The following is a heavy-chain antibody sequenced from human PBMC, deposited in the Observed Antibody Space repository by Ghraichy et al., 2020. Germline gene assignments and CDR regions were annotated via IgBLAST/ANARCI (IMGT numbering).Heavy chain of an antibody. J-gene: IGHJ5*02. Sequence: SGPTLVKPTQTLTLTCTFSGFSLSTSGVGVGWIRQPPGKALEWLAHIYWNDDKRYSPSLKSRLTITKDTSKNQVVLTMTNMDPVDTGTYYCAHRRKGDYERWFDPWGQGTLVTVSS. V-gene: IGHV2-5*01. D-gene: IGHD4-17*01. CDR2: IYWNDDK. CDR1: GFSLSTSGVG. CDR3: AHRRKGDYERWFDP.